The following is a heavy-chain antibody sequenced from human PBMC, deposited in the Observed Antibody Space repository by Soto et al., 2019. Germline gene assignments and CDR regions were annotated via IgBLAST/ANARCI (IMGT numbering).Heavy chain of an antibody. J-gene: IGHJ5*02. CDR1: GFTFRSFT. Sequence: GGSLKLGCAASGFTFRSFTMNGVRQAPGKGLEWVSTISSNSAYIYYTDALRGRFTISRDNAKNSLHLQMNSLRAEDTAVYYCTRDASRASSARGCFDPCGPGTLVTFSS. D-gene: IGHD6-13*01. CDR3: TRDASRASSARGCFDP. V-gene: IGHV3-21*01. CDR2: ISSNSAYI.